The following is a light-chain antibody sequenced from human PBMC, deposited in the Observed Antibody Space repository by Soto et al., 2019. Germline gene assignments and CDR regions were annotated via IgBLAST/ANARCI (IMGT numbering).Light chain of an antibody. CDR2: DAS. J-gene: IGKJ5*01. CDR1: QAIKNF. Sequence: DFQMTQSPSSLSASVGDRVTITCRATQAIKNFLNWYQQKPGRAPKLLISDASTLKRGVPARFNTSGYDTHFTFVISSLQPEAGGTDYCRPADDLPLTFGQGTRLDIK. CDR3: RPADDLPLT. V-gene: IGKV1-33*01.